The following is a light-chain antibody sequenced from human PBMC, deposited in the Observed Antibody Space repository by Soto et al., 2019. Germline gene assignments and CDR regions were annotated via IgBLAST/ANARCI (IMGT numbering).Light chain of an antibody. Sequence: DIVMTQSPDSLAVSLGERATINCKSSQSVLYSSNNKNYLAWYQQKPGQPPKLLIYWASTRESGVPDRFSGSGSGTDFTLTISSLQAEDVAVYYCQQYYRTPLLFGGGTKVEIK. V-gene: IGKV4-1*01. CDR1: QSVLYSSNNKNY. J-gene: IGKJ4*01. CDR2: WAS. CDR3: QQYYRTPLL.